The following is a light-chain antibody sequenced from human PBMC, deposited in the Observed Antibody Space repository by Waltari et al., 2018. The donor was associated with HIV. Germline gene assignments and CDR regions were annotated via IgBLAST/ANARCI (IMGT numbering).Light chain of an antibody. CDR1: NIGSKS. J-gene: IGLJ2*01. CDR3: QVWDSSSDQEV. Sequence: SYVLTQPPSVSVATGQTARITCGGHNIGSKSLHWYQQKPGQAPVLVVYDDSDRPSGIPERFSGSNSGNTATLTISRVEAGDEADYYCQVWDSSSDQEVFGGGTKLTVL. V-gene: IGLV3-21*02. CDR2: DDS.